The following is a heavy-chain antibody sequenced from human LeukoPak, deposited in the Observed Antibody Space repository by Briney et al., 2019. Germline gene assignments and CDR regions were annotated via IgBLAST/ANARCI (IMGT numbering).Heavy chain of an antibody. J-gene: IGHJ4*02. CDR3: ARMIGSGSYYNLYYFDY. V-gene: IGHV4-59*08. D-gene: IGHD3-10*01. CDR2: IYYSGST. Sequence: SETLSLTCTVSDASISSYYWSWIRQPPGKGLEWIGYIYYSGSTKYNPSLKSRVTISVDTSKNQFSLRLSSVTAADTAVYYCARMIGSGSYYNLYYFDYWGQGTLVTVSS. CDR1: DASISSYY.